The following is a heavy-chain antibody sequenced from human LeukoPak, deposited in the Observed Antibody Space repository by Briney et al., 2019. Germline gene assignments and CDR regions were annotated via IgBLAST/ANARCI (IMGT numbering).Heavy chain of an antibody. CDR1: GFTFSSYG. Sequence: AGGSLRLSCAASGFTFSSYGMHWVRQAPGKGLEWVAVISYDGSNKYYADSVKGRFTISRDNSKNTVYLQMNSLRVEDTAVYYCAKDDPTGRYLWGQGTLVPVSS. CDR3: AKDDPTGRYL. J-gene: IGHJ4*02. D-gene: IGHD1-26*01. V-gene: IGHV3-30*18. CDR2: ISYDGSNK.